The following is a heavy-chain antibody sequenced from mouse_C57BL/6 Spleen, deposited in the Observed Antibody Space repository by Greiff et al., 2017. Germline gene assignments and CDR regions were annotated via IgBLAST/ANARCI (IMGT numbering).Heavy chain of an antibody. V-gene: IGHV3-1*01. CDR1: GYSITSGYD. D-gene: IGHD3-1*01. CDR3: ARRAGYYFDY. CDR2: ISYSGST. Sequence: DVHLVESGPGMVKPSQSLSLTCTVTGYSITSGYDWHWIRHFPGNKLEWMGYISYSGSTNYNPSLKSRISITHDTSKNHFFLKLNSVTTEDTATYYCARRAGYYFDYWGQGTTLTVSS. J-gene: IGHJ2*01.